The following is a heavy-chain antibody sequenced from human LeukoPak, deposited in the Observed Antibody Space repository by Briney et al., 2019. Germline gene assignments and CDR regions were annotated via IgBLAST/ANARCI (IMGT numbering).Heavy chain of an antibody. D-gene: IGHD3-9*01. CDR3: ERALTGTRNGLDV. Sequence: GGSLRLSCAASEFNFGDYVMNWVRQAPGKGLEWVSGINWNGGNTGYADSVKGRFTISRDNAKNTLYLQMDSLRAEDTAVYDCERALTGTRNGLDVWGQGTMVTVSS. V-gene: IGHV3-20*01. J-gene: IGHJ3*01. CDR2: INWNGGNT. CDR1: EFNFGDYV.